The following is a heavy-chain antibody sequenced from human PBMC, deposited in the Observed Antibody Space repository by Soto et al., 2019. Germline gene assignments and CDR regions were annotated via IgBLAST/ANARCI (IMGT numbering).Heavy chain of an antibody. J-gene: IGHJ6*02. Sequence: SDTLSLTCIVSGESVTSGRYYWTWLRQPPGKGLEWIGYISYTGRTKYNPSLQSRVIISVDTSKNDFSLNLSSVTAADTAVYFCAREWGLLPYYVMNVWGHGTAVTGSS. CDR2: ISYTGRT. D-gene: IGHD7-27*01. V-gene: IGHV4-61*03. CDR1: GESVTSGRYY. CDR3: AREWGLLPYYVMNV.